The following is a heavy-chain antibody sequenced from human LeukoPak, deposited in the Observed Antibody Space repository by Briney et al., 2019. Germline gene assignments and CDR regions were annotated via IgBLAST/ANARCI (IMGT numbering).Heavy chain of an antibody. CDR3: AGRPTGYSSGYVY. D-gene: IGHD5-18*01. J-gene: IGHJ4*02. CDR1: GFTVISNY. CDR2: ISGSAHKI. Sequence: PGGSLRLSCEASGFTVISNYMSWFGQAPEKGLDWVSVISGSAHKIRYADSVKGRSTISRDNSENTVYLQMNNLRAEDTALYYCAGRPTGYSSGYVYWGQGALVTVSS. V-gene: IGHV3-23*01.